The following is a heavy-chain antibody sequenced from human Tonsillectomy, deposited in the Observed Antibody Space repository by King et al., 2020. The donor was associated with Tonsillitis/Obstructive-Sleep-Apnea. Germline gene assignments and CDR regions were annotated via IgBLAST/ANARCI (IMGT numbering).Heavy chain of an antibody. CDR1: GGSVSSGSYY. CDR3: ASAYDFWSGYYLSWFDP. J-gene: IGHJ5*02. Sequence: VQLQESGPGLVKPSETLSLTCTVSGGSVSSGSYYWSWIRQPPGKGLEWIGYIYYSGSTNYNPSLKSRVTISVDTSKNQFSLKLSSVTAVDTAVYYCASAYDFWSGYYLSWFDPWGQGTLVTVSS. CDR2: IYYSGST. V-gene: IGHV4-61*01. D-gene: IGHD3-3*01.